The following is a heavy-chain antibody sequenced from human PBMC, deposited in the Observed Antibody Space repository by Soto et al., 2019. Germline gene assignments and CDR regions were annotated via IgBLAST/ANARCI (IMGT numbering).Heavy chain of an antibody. CDR3: ARRENYYYGMDV. V-gene: IGHV3-74*01. CDR2: INSDGSST. CDR1: GFTFSSYW. Sequence: PGGSLRLSCAASGFTFSSYWMHWVRQAPGKGLVWVSRINSDGSSTSYADSVKGRFTISRDNAKNTLYLQMNSLRAEDTAVYYCARRENYYYGMDVWGQGTTVTVSS. J-gene: IGHJ6*01.